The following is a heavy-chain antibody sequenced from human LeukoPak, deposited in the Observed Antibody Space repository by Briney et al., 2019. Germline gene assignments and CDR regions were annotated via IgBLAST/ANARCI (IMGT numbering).Heavy chain of an antibody. CDR1: RFTFSNYS. CDR3: ARAQGGYYDSSGYDY. V-gene: IGHV3-21*01. D-gene: IGHD3-22*01. J-gene: IGHJ4*02. CDR2: ITSSSTYI. Sequence: GALRPSCAASRFTFSNYSMNWVRQAPGKGLEWVSSITSSSTYIYYADSVEGRFTISRDNAKNSLYLQMNSLRAEDTAVYYCARAQGGYYDSSGYDYWGQGTLVTVSS.